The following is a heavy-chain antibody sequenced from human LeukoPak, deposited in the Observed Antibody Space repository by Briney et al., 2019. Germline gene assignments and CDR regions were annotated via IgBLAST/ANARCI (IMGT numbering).Heavy chain of an antibody. CDR1: GSTFSSYE. CDR2: ISSSGSTI. Sequence: GGSLRLSCAASGSTFSSYEMNWVRQAPGKGLEWVSYISSSGSTIYYADSVKGRFTISRDNAKNSLYPQMNSLRAEDTAVYYCARAGLATPHFDYWGQGTLVTVSS. D-gene: IGHD5-12*01. J-gene: IGHJ4*02. CDR3: ARAGLATPHFDY. V-gene: IGHV3-48*03.